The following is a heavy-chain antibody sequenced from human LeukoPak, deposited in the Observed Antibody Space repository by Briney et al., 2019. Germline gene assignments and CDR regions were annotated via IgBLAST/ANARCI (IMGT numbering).Heavy chain of an antibody. CDR2: ISGSGGST. V-gene: IGHV3-23*01. J-gene: IGHJ4*02. Sequence: GGSLRLSCAASGFTFSSYAMSWVRRAPGKGLEWVSAISGSGGSTYYADSVKGRFTISRDNSKNTLYLQMNSLRAEDTAVYYCAKDPRRYYDSSDFFDYWGQGTLVTVSS. CDR1: GFTFSSYA. CDR3: AKDPRRYYDSSDFFDY. D-gene: IGHD3-22*01.